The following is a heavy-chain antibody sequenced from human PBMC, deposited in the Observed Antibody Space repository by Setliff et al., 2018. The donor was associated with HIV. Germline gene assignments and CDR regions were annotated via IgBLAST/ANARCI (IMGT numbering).Heavy chain of an antibody. CDR2: ISSTSSNM. CDR1: GFSFSSYG. V-gene: IGHV3-48*01. D-gene: IGHD6-19*01. CDR3: ARYALAVPGYHNAFDI. J-gene: IGHJ3*02. Sequence: GESLKISCAASGFSFSSYGMNWVRQAPGKGLEWVSYISSTSSNMYYVDSVEGRFTISRYNADNSLYLQMNSLRAEDTAVYYCARYALAVPGYHNAFDIWGQGTMVTVSS.